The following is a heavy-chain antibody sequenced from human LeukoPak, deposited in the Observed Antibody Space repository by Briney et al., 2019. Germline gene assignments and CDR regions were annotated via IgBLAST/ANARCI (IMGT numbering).Heavy chain of an antibody. V-gene: IGHV3-73*01. CDR2: IEKESEGYLT. CDR1: GFTFSDCA. J-gene: IGHJ5*02. Sequence: SGGSLKLSCAASGFTFSDCAIHWVRQASGKGLEWVGLIEKESEGYLTAYAASVRGRFIISRDDSKNTAYLQMNSLKIEDTAVYYCTRDSGYNNWFDPWGQGTLVTVSS. D-gene: IGHD3-22*01. CDR3: TRDSGYNNWFDP.